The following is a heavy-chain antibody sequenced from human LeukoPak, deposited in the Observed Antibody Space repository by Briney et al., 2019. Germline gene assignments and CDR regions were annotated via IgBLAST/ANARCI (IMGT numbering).Heavy chain of an antibody. Sequence: ASVKVSCKASGYTFTSYYMHWVRQAPGQGLEWMGIINPSGGSTSYAQKFQGRVTMTRDTSTSTVYMELSSLRSEDTAVYYCARGVGYCSGGSCYRNNLFDPWGQGTLVTVSS. D-gene: IGHD2-15*01. CDR2: INPSGGST. V-gene: IGHV1-46*01. CDR1: GYTFTSYY. J-gene: IGHJ5*02. CDR3: ARGVGYCSGGSCYRNNLFDP.